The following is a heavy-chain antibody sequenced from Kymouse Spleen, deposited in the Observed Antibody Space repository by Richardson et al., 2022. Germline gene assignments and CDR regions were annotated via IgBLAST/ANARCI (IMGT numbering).Heavy chain of an antibody. J-gene: IGHJ4*02. CDR3: ARERQQLGYFDY. CDR2: IWYDGSNK. Sequence: QVQLVESGGGVVQPGRSLRLSCAASGFTFSSYGMHWVRQAPGKGLEWVAVIWYDGSNKYYADSVKGRFTISRDNSKNTLYLQMNSLRAEDTAVYYCARERQQLGYFDYWGQGTLVTVSS. D-gene: IGHD6-13*01. CDR1: GFTFSSYG. V-gene: IGHV3-33*01.